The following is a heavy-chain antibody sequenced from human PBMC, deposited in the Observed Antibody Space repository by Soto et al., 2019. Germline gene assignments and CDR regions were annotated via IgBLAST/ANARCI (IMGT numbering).Heavy chain of an antibody. CDR3: AKKVNSGPGSQYFDY. CDR1: GFTFSSYS. V-gene: IGHV3-23*01. CDR2: FRSGGDDGTT. D-gene: IGHD3-10*01. J-gene: IGHJ4*02. Sequence: GGSLRLSCVASGFTFSSYSMSWVRQAPGKGLEWVSGFRSGGDDGTTYYADSVKGRFTISRDNSKNTLFLQMNSLRAEDTAIYYCAKKVNSGPGSQYFDYWGQGTLVTVSS.